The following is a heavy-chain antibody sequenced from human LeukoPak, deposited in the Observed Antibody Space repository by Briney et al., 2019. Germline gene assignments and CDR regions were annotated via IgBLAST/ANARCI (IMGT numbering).Heavy chain of an antibody. J-gene: IGHJ4*02. V-gene: IGHV1-24*01. D-gene: IGHD3-22*01. Sequence: GAPVKVSCKVSGYTLTELSMHWVRQAPGKGLEWMGGFDPEDGETIYAQKFQGRVTMTEDTSTDTAYMELSSLRSEDTAVYYCATATMIVVPNQDYFDYWGQGTLVTVSS. CDR1: GYTLTELS. CDR3: ATATMIVVPNQDYFDY. CDR2: FDPEDGET.